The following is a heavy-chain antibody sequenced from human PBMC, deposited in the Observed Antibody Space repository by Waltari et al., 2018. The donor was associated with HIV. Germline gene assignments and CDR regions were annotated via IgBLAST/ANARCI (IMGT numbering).Heavy chain of an antibody. CDR2: MNPNSGNT. J-gene: IGHJ6*01. CDR3: ARGGGVLRFLEWLPEREGMDV. V-gene: IGHV1-8*02. D-gene: IGHD3-3*01. CDR1: GYTFTSYD. Sequence: QVQLVQSGAEVKKPGASVKVSCKASGYTFTSYDINWVRQATGQGLEWMGWMNPNSGNTGYAQKFQGRVTMTRNTSISTAYMELSSLRSEDTAVYYCARGGGVLRFLEWLPEREGMDVWGMDHGHRLL.